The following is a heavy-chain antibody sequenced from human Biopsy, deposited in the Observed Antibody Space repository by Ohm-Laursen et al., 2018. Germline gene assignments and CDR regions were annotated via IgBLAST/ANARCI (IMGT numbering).Heavy chain of an antibody. J-gene: IGHJ2*01. D-gene: IGHD3-22*01. Sequence: GTLSLTCTVSGNSISSYYWSWIRQPPGKGLEWIGYVYYTGSTDYNPSLQSRVTISVDTSKNHFSLRLRSVTPADRALYSARDRGYYSDRTVPGYFDLWGRGSRVTVSS. CDR3: ARDRGYYSDRTVPGYFDL. CDR2: VYYTGST. CDR1: GNSISSYY. V-gene: IGHV4-59*01.